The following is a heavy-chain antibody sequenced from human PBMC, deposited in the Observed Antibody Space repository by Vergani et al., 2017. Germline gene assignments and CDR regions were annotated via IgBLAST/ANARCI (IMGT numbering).Heavy chain of an antibody. CDR1: GGSISRISYY. J-gene: IGHJ6*03. CDR3: ATPHTVDSHYMDV. D-gene: IGHD3/OR15-3a*01. Sequence: QVQLQESGPGLVKPSETLSLTCIVTGGSISRISYYGASVRQPQGKGLEWIWSIYDAGSTYYNPSIKSRVTISVDTSKNQFSLKLSSVTAADSATYFCATPHTVDSHYMDVLGQGITVNVSS. V-gene: IGHV4-39*01. CDR2: IYDAGST.